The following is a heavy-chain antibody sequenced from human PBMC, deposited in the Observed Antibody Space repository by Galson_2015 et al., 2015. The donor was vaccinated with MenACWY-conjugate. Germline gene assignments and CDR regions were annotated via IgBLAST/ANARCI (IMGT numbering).Heavy chain of an antibody. J-gene: IGHJ3*01. CDR1: GFTFSHYG. D-gene: IGHD6-19*01. V-gene: IGHV3-30*03. CDR2: ISYDGNNK. Sequence: SLRLSCAASGFTFSHYGMHWVRQAPGKGLEWVTAISYDGNNKYYADSVKGRFTISRDNSKNTVSLQMNGLTTEDTAVYFCARVLSSGWTRQFDYWGPGTMVTVSS. CDR3: ARVLSSGWTRQFDY.